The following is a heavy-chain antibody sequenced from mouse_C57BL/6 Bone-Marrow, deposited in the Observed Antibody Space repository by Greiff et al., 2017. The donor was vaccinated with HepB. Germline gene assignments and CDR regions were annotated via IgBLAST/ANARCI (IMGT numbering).Heavy chain of an antibody. J-gene: IGHJ4*01. Sequence: EVQLQESGPGLVKPSQSLTLTCSVTGYSITSGYYWNWIRQFPGNKLEWMGYISYDGSNNYNPSLKNRISITRDTSKNQFFLKLNSVTTEDTATYYCGYAMDYWGQGTSVTVSS. CDR2: ISYDGSN. V-gene: IGHV3-6*01. CDR1: GYSITSGYY. CDR3: GYAMDY.